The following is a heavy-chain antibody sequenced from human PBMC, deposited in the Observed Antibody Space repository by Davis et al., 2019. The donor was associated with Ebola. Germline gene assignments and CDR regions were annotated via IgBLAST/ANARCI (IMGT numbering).Heavy chain of an antibody. V-gene: IGHV4-31*11. Sequence: MPSETLSLTCAVYGGSFSGYYWSWIRQHPGKGLEWIGYIYYSGSTYYNPSLKSRVTISVDTSKNQFSLKLSSVTAADTAVYYCARARLQGVDPWGQGTLVTVSS. J-gene: IGHJ5*02. CDR3: ARARLQGVDP. CDR2: IYYSGST. CDR1: GGSFSGYY. D-gene: IGHD4-11*01.